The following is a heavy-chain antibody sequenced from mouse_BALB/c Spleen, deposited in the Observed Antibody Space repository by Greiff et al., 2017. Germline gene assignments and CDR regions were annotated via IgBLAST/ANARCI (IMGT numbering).Heavy chain of an antibody. D-gene: IGHD2-2*01. CDR2: ISSGGSYT. J-gene: IGHJ4*01. Sequence: EVKLVESGGGLVKPGGSLKLSCAASGFTFSSYAMSWVRQSPEKRLEWVAEISSGGSYTYYPDTVTGRFTISRDNAKNTLYLEMSSLRSEDTAMYYCARDGYYDAMDDWGQGTSVTVSS. V-gene: IGHV5-9-4*01. CDR3: ARDGYYDAMDD. CDR1: GFTFSSYA.